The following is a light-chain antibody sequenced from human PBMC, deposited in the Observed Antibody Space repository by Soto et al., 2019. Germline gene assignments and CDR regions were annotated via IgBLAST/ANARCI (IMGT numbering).Light chain of an antibody. V-gene: IGKV3-20*01. CDR2: GAS. CDR1: QNVSSSY. Sequence: EIVLTQSPGTLSLSPGERATLSCRASQNVSSSYFAWYQQKPGQAPRLLISGASSRATGITDRFSGSGSGTDFTLTISRLEPEDFAVYYCQQYGGSPPFTFGPGTKVDIK. J-gene: IGKJ3*01. CDR3: QQYGGSPPFT.